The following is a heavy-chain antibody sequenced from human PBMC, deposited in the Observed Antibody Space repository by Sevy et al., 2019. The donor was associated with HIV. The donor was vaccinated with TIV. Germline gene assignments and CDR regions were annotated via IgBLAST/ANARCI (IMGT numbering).Heavy chain of an antibody. CDR1: GFRFSDYA. CDR3: AKDNRPATMSNSAYYYYYGMDV. D-gene: IGHD1-1*01. CDR2: ISWNSVSL. Sequence: GGSLRLSCAASGFRFSDYAMHWVRQAPGKGLEWVSGISWNSVSLDYADSVKGRFTISRDNAKNSLYLQMNRLRIEDTALYYCAKDNRPATMSNSAYYYYYGMDVWGQGTTVTVSS. J-gene: IGHJ6*02. V-gene: IGHV3-9*01.